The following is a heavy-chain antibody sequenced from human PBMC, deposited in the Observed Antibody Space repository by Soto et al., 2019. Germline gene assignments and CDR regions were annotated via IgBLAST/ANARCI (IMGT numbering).Heavy chain of an antibody. CDR3: ASGELSITIFGVVTVYYYYGMDV. CDR1: GGSFSGYY. D-gene: IGHD3-3*01. Sequence: SETLSLTCAVYGGSFSGYYWSWIRQPPGKGLEWIGEINHSGSTNYNPSLKSRVTISVDTSKNQFSLKLSSVTAADTAVYYCASGELSITIFGVVTVYYYYGMDVWGQGTTVTVS. J-gene: IGHJ6*02. CDR2: INHSGST. V-gene: IGHV4-34*01.